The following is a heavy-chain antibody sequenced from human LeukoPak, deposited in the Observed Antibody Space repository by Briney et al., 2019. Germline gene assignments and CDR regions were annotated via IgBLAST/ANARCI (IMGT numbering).Heavy chain of an antibody. CDR2: INHSGST. CDR3: ARQVRLGGHYYFDY. J-gene: IGHJ4*02. V-gene: IGHV4-34*01. D-gene: IGHD6-19*01. Sequence: PSETLSLTCAVYGGSFSGYHWSWIRQPPGKGLEWIGEINHSGSTNYNPSLKSRVTISVDTSKNQFSLKLSSVTAADTAVYYCARQVRLGGHYYFDYWGQGTLVTVSS. CDR1: GGSFSGYH.